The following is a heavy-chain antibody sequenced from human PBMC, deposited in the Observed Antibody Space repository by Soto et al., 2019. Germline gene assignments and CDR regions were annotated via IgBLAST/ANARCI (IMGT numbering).Heavy chain of an antibody. V-gene: IGHV4-34*01. D-gene: IGHD2-8*01. CDR2: INHNTNT. CDR1: GGSFSDTY. Sequence: SETLSLTCAVYGGSFSDTYWNWFRQPPGKGLEWIGEINHNTNTIYNPSLTSRVTISVDTSKNHFSLKLTSVTAADTAVYYCARANGAFDLWGQGTMVTVSS. J-gene: IGHJ3*01. CDR3: ARANGAFDL.